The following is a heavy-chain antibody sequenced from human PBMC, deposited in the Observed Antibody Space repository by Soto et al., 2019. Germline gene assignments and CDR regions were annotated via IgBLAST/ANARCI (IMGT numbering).Heavy chain of an antibody. CDR1: GFSLSTSGVG. Sequence: QITLKESGPTLVKPTQTLTLTCTFSGFSLSTSGVGVGWIRQPPGKALEWLALIYWDDDKRYSPSLKSRLTITKDTSKHQVVLTMTNMDPVDTATYYCAHRRIAAATDWFDPWGQGTLVTVSS. V-gene: IGHV2-5*02. CDR2: IYWDDDK. CDR3: AHRRIAAATDWFDP. J-gene: IGHJ5*02. D-gene: IGHD6-13*01.